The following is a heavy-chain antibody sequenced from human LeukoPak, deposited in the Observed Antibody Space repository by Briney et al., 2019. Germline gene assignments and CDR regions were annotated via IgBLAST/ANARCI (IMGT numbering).Heavy chain of an antibody. CDR3: ARLPRARYYYDSSGYSGDAFDI. CDR2: IIPIFGTA. V-gene: IGHV1-69*13. CDR1: GGTFSSYA. Sequence: SVKVSCKASGGTFSSYAISWVRQAPGQGLEWMGGIIPIFGTANYAQKFQGRVTIAADESTSTAYMELSSLRSEDTAVYYCARLPRARYYYDSSGYSGDAFDIWGQGTMVTVSS. D-gene: IGHD3-22*01. J-gene: IGHJ3*02.